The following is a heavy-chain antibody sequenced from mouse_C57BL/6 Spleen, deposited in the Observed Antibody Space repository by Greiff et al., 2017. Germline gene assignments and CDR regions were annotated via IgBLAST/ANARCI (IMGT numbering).Heavy chain of an antibody. J-gene: IGHJ4*01. D-gene: IGHD1-1*02. CDR2: IDPSDSET. CDR1: GYTFTSYW. V-gene: IGHV1-52*01. CDR3: ARGDYGDYYAMDY. Sequence: QVQLQQPGAELVRPGSSVKLSCKASGYTFTSYWMHWVKQRPIQGLEWIGNIDPSDSETHYNQKFKDKATLTVDKSSSTAYMQLSSLTSEDSAVYYGARGDYGDYYAMDYWGQGTSVTVSS.